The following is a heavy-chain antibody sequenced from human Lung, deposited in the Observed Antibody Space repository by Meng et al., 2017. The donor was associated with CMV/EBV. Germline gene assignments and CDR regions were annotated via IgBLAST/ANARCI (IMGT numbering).Heavy chain of an antibody. V-gene: IGHV1-2*06. Sequence: VSITQSGAEGKRPGPSVKISCQASGYTFSGFYMNWARQAPGHGLEWLGRVNPVSDDTHYARKFVCRLTVTRCAAINTAFMELTSLRPDETAVDYCAMSSDNGWSSWGPGTLVTVSS. CDR3: AMSSDNGWSS. CDR2: VNPVSDDT. D-gene: IGHD6-19*01. J-gene: IGHJ4*01. CDR1: GYTFSGFY.